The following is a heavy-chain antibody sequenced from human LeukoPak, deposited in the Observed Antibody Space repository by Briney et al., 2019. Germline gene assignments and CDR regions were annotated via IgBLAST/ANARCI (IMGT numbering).Heavy chain of an antibody. Sequence: PGGSLRLSCAASGFTFSSYSMNWVRQAPGKGLEWVSSISSSSSYIYYADSVKGRFTISRDNAKNSLYLQMNSLRAGDTAVYYCARIHSNYPFDIWGQGTMVTVSS. J-gene: IGHJ3*02. V-gene: IGHV3-21*01. D-gene: IGHD4-11*01. CDR1: GFTFSSYS. CDR2: ISSSSSYI. CDR3: ARIHSNYPFDI.